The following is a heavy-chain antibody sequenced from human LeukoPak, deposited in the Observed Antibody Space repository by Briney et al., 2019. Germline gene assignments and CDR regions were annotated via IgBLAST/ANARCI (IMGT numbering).Heavy chain of an antibody. CDR1: GYTFSSYY. CDR3: ARDSRPSYDSSAYYYPEDY. Sequence: GASVKVSCKASGYTFSSYYIHWVRQAPGQGLEWMAIINPSGGSTSYAQKFQGRVTMTRDTSTNTVYMELSSLRSEDTAVYYCARDSRPSYDSSAYYYPEDYWGQGTLVTVSS. D-gene: IGHD3-22*01. J-gene: IGHJ4*02. CDR2: INPSGGST. V-gene: IGHV1-46*01.